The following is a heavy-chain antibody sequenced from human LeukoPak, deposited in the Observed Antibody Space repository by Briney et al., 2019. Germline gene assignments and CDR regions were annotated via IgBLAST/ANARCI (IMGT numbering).Heavy chain of an antibody. CDR1: GGSISSSSYY. Sequence: SETLSLTCTVSGGSISSSSYYWGWIRQPPGKGLEWIGSIYYSGSTYYNPSLKSRVTISVDTSKNQFSLKLSSVTAADTAVYYCARAGYNTMVRGYYFDYWGQGSLVTVSS. CDR2: IYYSGST. V-gene: IGHV4-39*07. CDR3: ARAGYNTMVRGYYFDY. D-gene: IGHD3-10*01. J-gene: IGHJ4*02.